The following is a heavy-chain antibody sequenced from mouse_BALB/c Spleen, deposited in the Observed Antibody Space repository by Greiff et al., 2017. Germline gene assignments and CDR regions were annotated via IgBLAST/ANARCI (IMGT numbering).Heavy chain of an antibody. CDR2: ISYSGST. Sequence: VQLKESGPGLVKPSQSLSLTCTVTGYSITSDYAWNWIRQFPGNKLEWMGYISYSGSTSYNPSLKSRISITRDTSKNQFFLQLNSVTTEDTATYYCARGYYDYFDYWGQGTTLTVSS. CDR3: ARGYYDYFDY. V-gene: IGHV3-2*02. CDR1: GYSITSDYA. D-gene: IGHD2-4*01. J-gene: IGHJ2*01.